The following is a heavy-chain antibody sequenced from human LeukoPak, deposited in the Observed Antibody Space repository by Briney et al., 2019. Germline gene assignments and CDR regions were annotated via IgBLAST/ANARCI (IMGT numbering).Heavy chain of an antibody. V-gene: IGHV7-4-1*02. CDR1: GYTFTNYT. D-gene: IGHD4-23*01. CDR2: INTNTGNP. Sequence: PRASVKVSCKASGYTFTNYTMNWVRQAPGQGLEWMGWINTNTGNPTYAQGFTGRFVYSLDTSVSTAYLQISSLKAEDTAVYYCARPKLRWSAYYYMDVWGKGTTVTVSS. J-gene: IGHJ6*03. CDR3: ARPKLRWSAYYYMDV.